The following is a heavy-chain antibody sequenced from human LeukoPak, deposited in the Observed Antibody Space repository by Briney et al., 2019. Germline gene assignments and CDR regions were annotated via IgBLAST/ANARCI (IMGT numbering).Heavy chain of an antibody. CDR1: GFSFIRYG. D-gene: IGHD4-17*01. J-gene: IGHJ4*02. Sequence: GGSLRLSCAASGFSFIRYGMHWVRQAPGKGLEWVGVISDDGRRKDYADSVKGRFTISRDNSKDTLYLQMNSLRAEDTAVYYGVKRPSDYGDYVSYFDYWGQGTLVTVSS. CDR2: ISDDGRRK. CDR3: VKRPSDYGDYVSYFDY. V-gene: IGHV3-30*18.